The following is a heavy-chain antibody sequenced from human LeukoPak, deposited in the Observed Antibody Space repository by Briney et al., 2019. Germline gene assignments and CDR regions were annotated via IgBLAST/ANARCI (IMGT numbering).Heavy chain of an antibody. J-gene: IGHJ3*02. CDR2: IRQDGSGK. Sequence: GGSLRLSCAASGFTFSRYWMSWVRQAPGKGLEWVANIRQDGSGKHYLDSVKGRITISRDNAKNSLYLQMNSLRVEDTAVYYCARWGSELPDDAFDIWGQGTMVTVSS. V-gene: IGHV3-7*01. D-gene: IGHD6-25*01. CDR3: ARWGSELPDDAFDI. CDR1: GFTFSRYW.